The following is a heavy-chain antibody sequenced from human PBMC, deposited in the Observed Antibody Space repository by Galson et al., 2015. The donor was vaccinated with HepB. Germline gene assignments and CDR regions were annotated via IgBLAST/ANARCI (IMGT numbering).Heavy chain of an antibody. Sequence: SLRLSCAASGFTFSSYWMSWVRQAPGKGLEWVANIKQDGSEKYYVDSVKGRFTISRDNAKNSLYLQMNSLRAEDTAVYYCARGLGYCSSTSCYPSGAYDAFDIWGQGTMVTVSS. CDR1: GFTFSSYW. CDR2: IKQDGSEK. V-gene: IGHV3-7*03. CDR3: ARGLGYCSSTSCYPSGAYDAFDI. J-gene: IGHJ3*02. D-gene: IGHD2-2*01.